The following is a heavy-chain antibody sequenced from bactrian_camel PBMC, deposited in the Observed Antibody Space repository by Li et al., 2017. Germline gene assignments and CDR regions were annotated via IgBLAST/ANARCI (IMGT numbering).Heavy chain of an antibody. V-gene: IGHV3S1*01. CDR1: GSTISTYY. J-gene: IGHJ4*01. D-gene: IGHD6*01. CDR2: IVTLGGTT. Sequence: HVQLVESGGGSVQAGGSLRLSCVASGSTISTYYMGWFRQYPGKEREGVAAIVTLGGTTYYDDSVTGRFTISQDNAKKTTYLQMDQLRTEDTAIYYCASGNRKGSACPGYNTFGQGTQVTVS.